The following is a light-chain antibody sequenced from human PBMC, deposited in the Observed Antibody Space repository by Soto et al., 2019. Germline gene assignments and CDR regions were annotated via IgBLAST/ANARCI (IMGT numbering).Light chain of an antibody. Sequence: EIVLTQSPGTLSLSPGERATLSCRASQSVSSSYLAWYQQKPGQAPRLLIYGASSRATGIPDRFSGSGSGTDFTLTISRLEPADFAAYYCQQYGSSPSWTFGQGTKVEIK. CDR3: QQYGSSPSWT. V-gene: IGKV3-20*01. CDR2: GAS. J-gene: IGKJ1*01. CDR1: QSVSSSY.